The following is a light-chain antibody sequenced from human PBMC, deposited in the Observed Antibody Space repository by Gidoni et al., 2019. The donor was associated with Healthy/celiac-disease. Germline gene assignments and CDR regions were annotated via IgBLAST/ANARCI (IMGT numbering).Light chain of an antibody. CDR1: SGSIASNY. CDR3: QSYDSSNPNVV. J-gene: IGLJ2*01. CDR2: EDN. V-gene: IGLV6-57*03. Sequence: FMLTQPHSVSYSPRKTVTISCTRSSGSIASNYVQWYQQRPGSAPTTVIYEDNQRPSGVPDRFSGSIDSSSNSASLTISGLKTEDEADYYCQSYDSSNPNVVFGGGTKRTVL.